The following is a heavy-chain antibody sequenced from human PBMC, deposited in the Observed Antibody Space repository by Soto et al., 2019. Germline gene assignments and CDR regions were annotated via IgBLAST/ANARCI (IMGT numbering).Heavy chain of an antibody. CDR3: ASVAITLIRGSTADFYSLDV. J-gene: IGHJ6*02. CDR2: ISVYNGNK. D-gene: IGHD3-10*01. V-gene: IGHV1-18*01. Sequence: QLVQSGAEVKEPGASVQVSCKASGYTFTNYGINWVRQAPGQGLEWMGGISVYNGNKNYAQKFQGRLTMTPATSTRTAYMELRSVQSDDTAIYFCASVAITLIRGSTADFYSLDVWGQGTTVTVSS. CDR1: GYTFTNYG.